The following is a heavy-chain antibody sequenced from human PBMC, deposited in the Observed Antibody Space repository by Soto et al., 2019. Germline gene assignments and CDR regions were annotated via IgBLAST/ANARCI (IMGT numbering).Heavy chain of an antibody. J-gene: IGHJ4*02. V-gene: IGHV2-5*01. CDR2: IYWNDDK. CDR1: GFSLRTSGVG. D-gene: IGHD3-9*01. CDR3: AHTLRYTENRYYFDY. Sequence: SGPTLVNPTQTLTLTCTFSGFSLRTSGVGVGWIRQPPGKALEWLALIYWNDDKRYSPTLKSRLTLTKDTSTNQVVLTMTNMDPVDTATYYCAHTLRYTENRYYFDYWGQGTLVTVSS.